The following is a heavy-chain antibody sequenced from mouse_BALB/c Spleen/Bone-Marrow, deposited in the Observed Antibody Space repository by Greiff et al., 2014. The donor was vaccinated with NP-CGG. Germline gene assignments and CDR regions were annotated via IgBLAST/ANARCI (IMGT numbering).Heavy chain of an antibody. D-gene: IGHD3-1*01. CDR1: DYTFSNYW. CDR3: TTLARTNFDY. Sequence: EVKLMESGTVLARPGAAVKMSCKASDYTFSNYWMHWVKQRPGQGLEWIGTIYPGNSDTTYSQKFKGKAKLTAVTSTSTAYMDLSSLTNEDSAVYYCTTLARTNFDYWGQGTTLTVSS. V-gene: IGHV1-5*01. J-gene: IGHJ2*01. CDR2: IYPGNSDT.